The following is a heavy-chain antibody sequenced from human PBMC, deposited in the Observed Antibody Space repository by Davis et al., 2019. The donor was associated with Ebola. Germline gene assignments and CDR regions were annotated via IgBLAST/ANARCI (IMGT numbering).Heavy chain of an antibody. CDR2: IIPIFGTA. J-gene: IGHJ6*02. CDR3: ASSGGYCSGGSCYGMDV. D-gene: IGHD2-15*01. Sequence: SVKVSCKASGGTFSSYAISWVRQAPGQGLDWMGGIIPIFGTANYAQKLQGRVTITADESTGPAYMELSSLRSEDTAVYYCASSGGYCSGGSCYGMDVWGQGTTVTVSS. V-gene: IGHV1-69*13. CDR1: GGTFSSYA.